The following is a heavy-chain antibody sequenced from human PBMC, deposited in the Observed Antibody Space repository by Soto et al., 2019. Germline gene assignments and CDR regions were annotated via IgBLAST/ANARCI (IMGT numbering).Heavy chain of an antibody. D-gene: IGHD2-15*01. CDR3: ARDGCSGGSCYSGSAYNWFDP. CDR1: GGSISSYC. CDR2: IYYSGST. Sequence: SETLSLTCTVSGGSISSYCWSWIRPPPGKGLEWIGYIYYSGSTNYNPSLKSRVTISVDTSKNQFSLKLSSVTAADTAVYYCARDGCSGGSCYSGSAYNWFDPWGQGTLVTVSS. J-gene: IGHJ5*02. V-gene: IGHV4-59*01.